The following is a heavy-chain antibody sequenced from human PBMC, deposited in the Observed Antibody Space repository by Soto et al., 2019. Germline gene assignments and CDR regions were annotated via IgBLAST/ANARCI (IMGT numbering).Heavy chain of an antibody. D-gene: IGHD3-9*01. CDR1: GGSFSGYY. Sequence: PSETLSLTCAVYGGSFSGYYWSWIRQPPGKGLEWIGEIYHSGSTNYNPSLKSRVTISVDKSKNQFSLKLSSVTAADTAVYYCARTPRYFDWLLYEGDYWGQGTLVTVSS. CDR2: IYHSGST. CDR3: ARTPRYFDWLLYEGDY. J-gene: IGHJ4*02. V-gene: IGHV4-34*01.